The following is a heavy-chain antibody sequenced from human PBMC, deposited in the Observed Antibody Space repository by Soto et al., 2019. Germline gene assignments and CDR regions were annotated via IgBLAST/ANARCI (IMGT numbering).Heavy chain of an antibody. V-gene: IGHV1-69*01. Sequence: QVQLVQSGADVKKPGSSVKVACKASGGSRNYNAFSWVRQAPGQGLEWRGGIVTVFGTANHAQKFQGRVTITADESTSSVYMELSSLTSEDTAVYYCARSGAYSSSQFGLDVWGQGTTVTVSS. D-gene: IGHD6-13*01. CDR3: ARSGAYSSSQFGLDV. CDR1: GGSRNYNA. J-gene: IGHJ6*02. CDR2: IVTVFGTA.